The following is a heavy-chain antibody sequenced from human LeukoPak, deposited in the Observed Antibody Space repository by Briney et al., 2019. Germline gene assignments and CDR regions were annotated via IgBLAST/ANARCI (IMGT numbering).Heavy chain of an antibody. D-gene: IGHD2-2*01. V-gene: IGHV3-21*01. CDR1: GFTFSSYA. J-gene: IGHJ6*02. Sequence: GGSLRLSCAASGFTFSSYAMNWVRQAPGKGLEWVSSISSSSSYIYYADSVKGRFTISRDNAKNSLYLQMNSLRAEDTAVYYCARADIVVVPAVVYYYYGMDVWGQGTTVTVSS. CDR2: ISSSSSYI. CDR3: ARADIVVVPAVVYYYYGMDV.